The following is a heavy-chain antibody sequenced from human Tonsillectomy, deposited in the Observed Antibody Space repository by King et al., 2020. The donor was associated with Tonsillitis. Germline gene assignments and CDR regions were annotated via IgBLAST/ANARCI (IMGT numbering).Heavy chain of an antibody. CDR1: GGSISSYY. V-gene: IGHV4-59*08. D-gene: IGHD2-15*01. CDR3: ARGSVVVAAAYYYYYGMDV. J-gene: IGHJ6*02. CDR2: IYYSGST. Sequence: LQLQESGPGLVKPSETLSLTCTVSGGSISSYYWSWIRQPPGKGLEWIGYIYYSGSTNYNPSLKSRVTISVDTSKNQFSLKLSSVTAADTAVYYCARGSVVVAAAYYYYYGMDVWGQGTTVTVSS.